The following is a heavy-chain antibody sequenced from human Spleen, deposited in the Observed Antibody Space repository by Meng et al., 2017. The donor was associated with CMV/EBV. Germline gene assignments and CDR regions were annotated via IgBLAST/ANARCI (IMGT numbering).Heavy chain of an antibody. D-gene: IGHD2-2*02. V-gene: IGHV4-31*02. Sequence: SCLHSWSWIRQRPGQGLEWVGSVYYSGSTYYIPSLKSRVTISVDTSKNQFSLKLNSVTAADTAVYYCAREHEYCSGTSCYTGHFDYWGPGTLVTVSS. CDR1: SCLHS. CDR2: VYYSGST. J-gene: IGHJ4*02. CDR3: AREHEYCSGTSCYTGHFDY.